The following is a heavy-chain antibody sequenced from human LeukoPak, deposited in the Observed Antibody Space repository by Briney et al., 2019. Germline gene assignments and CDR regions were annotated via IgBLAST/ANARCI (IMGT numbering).Heavy chain of an antibody. J-gene: IGHJ6*03. Sequence: GRSLRLSCAASGFTFSSYAMHWVRQAPGKGLEWVAVISYDGSNKYYADSVKGRFTISRDNAKNSLYLQMNSLRAEDTAVYYCARFGVTTVTRYYYYMDVWGKGTTVTVSS. CDR1: GFTFSSYA. CDR3: ARFGVTTVTRYYYYMDV. D-gene: IGHD4-11*01. V-gene: IGHV3-30-3*01. CDR2: ISYDGSNK.